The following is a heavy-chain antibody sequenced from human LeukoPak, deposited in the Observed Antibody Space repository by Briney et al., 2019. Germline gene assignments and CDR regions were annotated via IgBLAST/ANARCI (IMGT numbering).Heavy chain of an antibody. J-gene: IGHJ6*03. V-gene: IGHV4-59*01. CDR1: GGSISSNY. D-gene: IGHD3-10*01. CDR3: ARSMGGDTMVRGVRFYYYYYMDV. CDR2: IYYSGST. Sequence: SETLSLTCTVPGGSISSNYWSWIRQTPGKGLEWIGYIYYSGSTKYKPSLKSRVTISVEKSKKKFSLKLRSVAAEDTAVYYCARSMGGDTMVRGVRFYYYYYMDVWGKGTTVTVSS.